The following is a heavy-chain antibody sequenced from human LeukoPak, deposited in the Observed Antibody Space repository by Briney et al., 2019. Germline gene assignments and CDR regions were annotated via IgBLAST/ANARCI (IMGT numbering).Heavy chain of an antibody. CDR3: AREVRGVSNWFDP. CDR1: GYTFTGYY. D-gene: IGHD3-10*01. Sequence: ASVKVSCKASGYTFTGYYMHWVRQAPGQGLEWMGWINPNSGGTNYAQKFQGRVTMTRDTSTTTVYMELSSLRSDDTAVYYCAREVRGVSNWFDPWGQGTLVTVSS. V-gene: IGHV1-2*02. CDR2: INPNSGGT. J-gene: IGHJ5*02.